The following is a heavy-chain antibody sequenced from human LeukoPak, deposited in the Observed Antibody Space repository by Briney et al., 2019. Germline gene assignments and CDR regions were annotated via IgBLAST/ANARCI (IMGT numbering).Heavy chain of an antibody. Sequence: GGSLRLSCAASGFTFSSYWMHWVRQAPGKGLVWVSRINSDGSSTSYADSVKGRFTISRDNAKNTLYLQMNSLRAEDTAVYYCVRDWGYDSSGYWQKYFDTWGQGTLVTVSS. D-gene: IGHD3-22*01. V-gene: IGHV3-74*01. J-gene: IGHJ4*02. CDR3: VRDWGYDSSGYWQKYFDT. CDR1: GFTFSSYW. CDR2: INSDGSST.